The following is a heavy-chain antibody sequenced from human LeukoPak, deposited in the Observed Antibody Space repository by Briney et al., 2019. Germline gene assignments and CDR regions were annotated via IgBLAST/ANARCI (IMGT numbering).Heavy chain of an antibody. CDR3: ARVVTIFGVVIHGPFGI. Sequence: ASVKVSCKASGYTFTSYGISWVRQAPGQGLEWMGWISAYNGNTNYAQKLQGRVTMTTDTSTSTAYMELRSLRSDDTAVYYCARVVTIFGVVIHGPFGIWGQGTMVTVSS. V-gene: IGHV1-18*01. CDR1: GYTFTSYG. D-gene: IGHD3-3*01. CDR2: ISAYNGNT. J-gene: IGHJ3*02.